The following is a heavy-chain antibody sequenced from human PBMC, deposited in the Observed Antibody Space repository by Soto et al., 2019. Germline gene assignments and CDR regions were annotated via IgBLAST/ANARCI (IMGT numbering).Heavy chain of an antibody. V-gene: IGHV4-59*01. D-gene: IGHD2-15*01. CDR1: GGSISSYY. CDR3: SRVLYPKYCSGGSCYSYWFDP. J-gene: IGHJ5*02. Sequence: SETLSLTCTVSGGSISSYYWSWIRQPPGKGLEWIGYIYYSGSTNYNPSLKSRVTISVHTSKNQFSLKLSSVTAADTAVYYCSRVLYPKYCSGGSCYSYWFDPWGQGTLVTVSS. CDR2: IYYSGST.